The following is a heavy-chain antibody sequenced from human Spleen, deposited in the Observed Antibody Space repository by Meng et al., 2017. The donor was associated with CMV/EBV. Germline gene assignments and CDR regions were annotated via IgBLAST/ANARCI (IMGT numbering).Heavy chain of an antibody. CDR2: NKQSGRN. D-gene: IGHD2-21*02. J-gene: IGHJ4*02. Sequence: SSKMGTWVRQVTGKGLEWIGENKQSGRNKYNANQKRRDRISEEKFKNQLSQKLGSVTAADTAVYYCARIERRRILKYCGSDCSTTDYWGQGTLVTVSS. CDR1: SSKM. V-gene: IGHV4-4*02. CDR3: ARIERRRILKYCGSDCSTTDY.